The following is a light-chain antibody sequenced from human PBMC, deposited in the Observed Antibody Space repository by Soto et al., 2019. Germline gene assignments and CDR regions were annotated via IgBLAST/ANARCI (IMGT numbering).Light chain of an antibody. Sequence: DIQLTQSPSFLSASVGDRVTITCRASRGISSYLAWFQQIPGKPPKLVIYAASTLQPGVPSRFSGSGSGTEFTLTISSLQPEDFATYYCQQLDSYPYTFGQGTKLEIK. J-gene: IGKJ2*01. CDR1: RGISSY. V-gene: IGKV1-9*01. CDR3: QQLDSYPYT. CDR2: AAS.